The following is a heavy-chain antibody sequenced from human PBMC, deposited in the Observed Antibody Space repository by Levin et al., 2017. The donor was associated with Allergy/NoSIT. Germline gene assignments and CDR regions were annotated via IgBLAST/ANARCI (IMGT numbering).Heavy chain of an antibody. V-gene: IGHV4-59*12. J-gene: IGHJ6*02. D-gene: IGHD3-10*01. CDR3: ARDRTITHGSGVWYYGVDV. CDR1: DGSISTYY. Sequence: SETLSLTCSVSDGSISTYYWSWIRQPPGRGLEWIGYISSIGSTNYNPSPRSRPTISLDTSNNQFSLTLSSVTAADTAVYYCARDRTITHGSGVWYYGVDVWGPGATVTVSS. CDR2: ISSIGST.